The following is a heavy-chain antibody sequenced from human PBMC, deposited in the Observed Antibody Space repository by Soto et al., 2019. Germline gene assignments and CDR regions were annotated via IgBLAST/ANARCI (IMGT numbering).Heavy chain of an antibody. CDR3: AQGPGDYVGHYFDY. J-gene: IGHJ4*02. D-gene: IGHD4-17*01. CDR1: GFTLSRYA. Sequence: EVQLLESGGGLVQPGGSLRLSCAASGFTLSRYAMSWVRKAPGKGLEGVSSISGSAGSTYYADSVKGRFTISRDNSKKTMYVQMNSLRAEDTAVYCCAQGPGDYVGHYFDYWGQGTLVTVSS. CDR2: ISGSAGST. V-gene: IGHV3-23*01.